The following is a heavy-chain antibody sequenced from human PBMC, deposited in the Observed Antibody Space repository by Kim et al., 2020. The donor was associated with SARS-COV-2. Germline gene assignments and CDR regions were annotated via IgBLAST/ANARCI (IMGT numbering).Heavy chain of an antibody. CDR3: AKRDYYDSNHYWPLLDY. J-gene: IGHJ4*02. D-gene: IGHD3-22*01. CDR1: GFTFSAYA. V-gene: IGHV3-23*01. CDR2: ITGSGVTT. Sequence: GGSLRLSCAGSGFTFSAYAMTWVRQAPGKGLEWVSAITGSGVTTYYSDDVRGRFTISRDNSKNTLYLQMNSLRAEDTAIYYCAKRDYYDSNHYWPLLDYWGPGTLVTVST.